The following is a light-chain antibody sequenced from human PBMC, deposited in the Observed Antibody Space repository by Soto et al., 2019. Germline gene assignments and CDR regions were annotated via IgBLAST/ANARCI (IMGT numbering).Light chain of an antibody. CDR2: DAS. CDR1: QSVSSW. Sequence: DIQMTQSPSTLSASVADRRSLTCPASQSVSSWLAWYQQKPGKAPKLLIYDASTLESGVPSRFSGSGSGTEFTLTITSLQPDDFATYYCQQFHSYSPTFGQGPRWIP. J-gene: IGKJ1*01. V-gene: IGKV1-5*01. CDR3: QQFHSYSPT.